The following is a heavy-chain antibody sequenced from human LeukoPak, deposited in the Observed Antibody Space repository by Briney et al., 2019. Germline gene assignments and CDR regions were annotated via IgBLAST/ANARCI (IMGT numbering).Heavy chain of an antibody. CDR2: ISDSGGST. D-gene: IGHD5-18*01. V-gene: IGHV3-23*01. Sequence: GGSLRLSCAASGFTFSSYAMSWVRQAPGKGLEWVSAISDSGGSTYYADSVKGRFTISRDNSKDTLYLQMNSLRAEDTAVYYCAKGGKYSSLGDYWGQGTLVTVSS. CDR1: GFTFSSYA. CDR3: AKGGKYSSLGDY. J-gene: IGHJ4*02.